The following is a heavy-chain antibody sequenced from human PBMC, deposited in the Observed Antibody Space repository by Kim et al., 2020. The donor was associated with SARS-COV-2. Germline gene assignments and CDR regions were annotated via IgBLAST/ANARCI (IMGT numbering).Heavy chain of an antibody. D-gene: IGHD6-13*01. CDR3: ARAGYSSPPR. Sequence: GGSLRLSCAASGFTFSSYEMNWVRQAPGKGLEWVSYISSSGSTIYYADSVKGRFTISRDNAKKSLYLQMNSLRAEDTAVYYCARAGYSSPPRRGQGTLVTVSS. CDR2: ISSSGSTI. CDR1: GFTFSSYE. J-gene: IGHJ4*02. V-gene: IGHV3-48*03.